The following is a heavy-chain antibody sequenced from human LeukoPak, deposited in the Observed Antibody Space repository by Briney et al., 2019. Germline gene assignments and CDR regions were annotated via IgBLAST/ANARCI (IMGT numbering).Heavy chain of an antibody. CDR3: AGRITISGYNWFDP. D-gene: IGHD3-9*01. V-gene: IGHV1-69*06. CDR1: GFTFSSYA. CDR2: IIPIFGTA. J-gene: IGHJ5*02. Sequence: GGSLRLSCAASGFTFSSYAISWVRQAPGQGLEWMGGIIPIFGTANYAQKFQGRVTITADKSTSTAYMELSSLRSEDTAVYYCAGRITISGYNWFDPWGQGTLVTVSS.